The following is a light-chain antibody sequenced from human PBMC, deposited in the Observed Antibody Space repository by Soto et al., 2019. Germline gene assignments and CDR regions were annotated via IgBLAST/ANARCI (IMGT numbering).Light chain of an antibody. CDR1: QSISSY. CDR3: QQSYSTP. V-gene: IGKV1-39*01. Sequence: DIQMTQFPSSLSASVGDRVTITCQASQSISSYLNWYQQKPGKAPKLLIYAASSLQSGVPSRFSGSGSGTDFTLTISSLQPEDFATYYCQQSYSTPLGGGTKVDIK. CDR2: AAS. J-gene: IGKJ4*01.